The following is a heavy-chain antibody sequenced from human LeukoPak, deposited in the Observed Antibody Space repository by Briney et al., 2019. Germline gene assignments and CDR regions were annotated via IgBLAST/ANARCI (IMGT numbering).Heavy chain of an antibody. CDR2: IDTSGST. Sequence: PSETLSLTCTVSGGSISSGSYYWSWIRQPAGKGLEWIGRIDTSGSTNYNPSLKSRVTISVDTSKNQFSLKLSSVTAADTAVYYCARLPRIVGATRRRWFDYWGQGTLVTVSS. V-gene: IGHV4-61*02. CDR3: ARLPRIVGATRRRWFDY. J-gene: IGHJ4*02. D-gene: IGHD1-26*01. CDR1: GGSISSGSYY.